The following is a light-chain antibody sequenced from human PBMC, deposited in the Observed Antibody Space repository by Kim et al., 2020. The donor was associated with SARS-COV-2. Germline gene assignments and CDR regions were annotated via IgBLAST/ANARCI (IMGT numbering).Light chain of an antibody. CDR3: QRPGM. J-gene: IGKJ1*01. CDR1: ENTNWY. V-gene: IGKV1-5*01. CDR2: DAS. Sequence: QMTQSPSIVSASVGDTVTITCRASENTNWYLAWYQQKSGKAPKLLIYDASILEEEVPSRFSGSGYETEFTLTITNLQTDDIATYYYQRPGMFGPGNKVDIK.